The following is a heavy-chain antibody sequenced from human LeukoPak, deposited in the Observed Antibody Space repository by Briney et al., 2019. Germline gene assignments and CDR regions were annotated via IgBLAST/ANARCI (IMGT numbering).Heavy chain of an antibody. J-gene: IGHJ4*02. Sequence: GGSLRLSCAASGFTFSSYGMHWVRQAPGKGLGWVAFIRYDGSNKYYADSVKGRFTISRDNSKNTLYLQMNSLRAEDTAVYYCARAYYYDSSGYKLDYWGQGTLVTVSS. CDR2: IRYDGSNK. V-gene: IGHV3-30*02. CDR3: ARAYYYDSSGYKLDY. CDR1: GFTFSSYG. D-gene: IGHD3-22*01.